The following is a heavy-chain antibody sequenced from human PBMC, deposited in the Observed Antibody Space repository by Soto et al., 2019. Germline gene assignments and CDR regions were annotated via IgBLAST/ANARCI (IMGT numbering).Heavy chain of an antibody. CDR2: IYYSGST. CDR3: ARAPGTPDSSGYYYGNNWFDP. Sequence: PSETLSLTCSVSGVSISSSYYWGWIRQPPGKGLEWIGSIYYSGSTNYNPSLKSRVTISVDTSKNQFSLKLSSVTAADTAVYYCARAPGTPDSSGYYYGNNWFDPGGKGPLVTVPS. CDR1: GVSISSSYY. J-gene: IGHJ5*02. V-gene: IGHV4-39*07. D-gene: IGHD3-22*01.